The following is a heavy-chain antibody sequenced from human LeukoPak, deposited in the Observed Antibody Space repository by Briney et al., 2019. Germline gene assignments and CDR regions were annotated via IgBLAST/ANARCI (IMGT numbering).Heavy chain of an antibody. CDR1: GFTVSSND. D-gene: IGHD3-10*01. CDR3: ARGQITMVRGAAYYFDY. J-gene: IGHJ4*02. Sequence: GGSLRLSCAASGFTVSSNDMNWVRQAPGKGLEWVSVIYSGGRTYYADSVRDRFTISRDNSENTLYLQMGSLRAEDMAVYYCARGQITMVRGAAYYFDYWGQGTLVTVSS. V-gene: IGHV3-66*01. CDR2: IYSGGRT.